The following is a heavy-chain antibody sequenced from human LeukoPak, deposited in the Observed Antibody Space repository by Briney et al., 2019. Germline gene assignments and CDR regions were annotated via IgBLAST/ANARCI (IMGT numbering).Heavy chain of an antibody. CDR1: GFTFSSYW. D-gene: IGHD5-24*01. CDR2: INTYGTSA. J-gene: IGHJ4*02. Sequence: GGSLRLSCEVSGFTFSSYWMNWVRQVPGKGLAWVSHINTYGTSAIYADSVKGRFTISRDNAKNMLFLQMDSLRAEDAAVYYCARDNGYKFDYWGQGTLVTVSS. V-gene: IGHV3-74*01. CDR3: ARDNGYKFDY.